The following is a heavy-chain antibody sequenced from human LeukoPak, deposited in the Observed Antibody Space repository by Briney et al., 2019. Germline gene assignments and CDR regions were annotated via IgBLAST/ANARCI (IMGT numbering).Heavy chain of an antibody. CDR1: GFTFSSYS. Sequence: QSGGSLRLSCAASGFTFSSYSMNWVRQAPGKGLEWISYISLSSGTIYYADSVKGRFTISRDNGKNSLYLQMNSLRDEDTAVYYCARDRGYCSGGSCYTYYVDYWGQGTLVTVSS. D-gene: IGHD2-15*01. V-gene: IGHV3-48*02. CDR3: ARDRGYCSGGSCYTYYVDY. J-gene: IGHJ4*02. CDR2: ISLSSGTI.